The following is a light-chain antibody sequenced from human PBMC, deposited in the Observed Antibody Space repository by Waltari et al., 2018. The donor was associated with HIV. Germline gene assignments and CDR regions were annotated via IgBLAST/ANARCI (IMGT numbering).Light chain of an antibody. Sequence: EIVLTQSPDSLAVSLGERATINCKSSQSVLYNSDNKNYLAWYQQKPGQPPNLLISWASTRESGVPDRFSGSGSGTDFTLTISSLQAEDVAIYYCQQYHTSWTFGQGTKVEIK. J-gene: IGKJ1*01. V-gene: IGKV4-1*01. CDR3: QQYHTSWT. CDR1: QSVLYNSDNKNY. CDR2: WAS.